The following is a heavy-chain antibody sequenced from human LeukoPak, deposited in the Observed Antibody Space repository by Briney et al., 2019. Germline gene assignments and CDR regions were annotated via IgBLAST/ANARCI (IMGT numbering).Heavy chain of an antibody. Sequence: SETLPLTCTVSGGSISSSSYYWGWIRQPPGKGLEWIGTIYYSGSTYYNPSLKSRVSISVDTSKNQFSLKLNSVTAADTAVYYCARISPGYSSGWATDWGQGTLVTVSS. CDR3: ARISPGYSSGWATD. CDR2: IYYSGST. V-gene: IGHV4-39*07. CDR1: GGSISSSSYY. J-gene: IGHJ4*02. D-gene: IGHD6-19*01.